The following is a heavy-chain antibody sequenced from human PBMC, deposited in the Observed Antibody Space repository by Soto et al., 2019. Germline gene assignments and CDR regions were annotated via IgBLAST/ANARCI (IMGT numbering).Heavy chain of an antibody. CDR3: ARGQGWADY. J-gene: IGHJ4*02. V-gene: IGHV3-7*01. Sequence: EVQLVESGGGLVQPGGSLRLSCVAAGFNISANWMSWVRQAPGKGLEWVANIKQDGGEKNYVDSAKGRFTISRDNADNSLFLQMNSLRADDTAVYYCARGQGWADYWGQGTLVTVSS. CDR1: GFNISANW. D-gene: IGHD6-19*01. CDR2: IKQDGGEK.